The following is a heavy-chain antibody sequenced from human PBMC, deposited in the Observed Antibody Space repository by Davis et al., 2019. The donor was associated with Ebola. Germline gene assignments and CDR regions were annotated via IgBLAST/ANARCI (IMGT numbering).Heavy chain of an antibody. CDR1: GGTFSSYA. J-gene: IGHJ6*03. V-gene: IGHV1-69*13. CDR3: ARGLCSSTSCYTKGYYYYMDV. Sequence: SVKVSCKASGGTFSSYAISWVRQAPGQGLEWMGGIIPIFGTANYAQKFQGRVTITADESTSTAYMELSSLRSEDTAVYYCARGLCSSTSCYTKGYYYYMDVWGKGTTVTVSS. CDR2: IIPIFGTA. D-gene: IGHD2-2*02.